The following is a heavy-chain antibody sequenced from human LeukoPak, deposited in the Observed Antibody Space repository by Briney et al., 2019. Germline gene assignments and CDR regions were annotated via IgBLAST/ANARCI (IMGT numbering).Heavy chain of an antibody. V-gene: IGHV3-23*01. Sequence: GGSLRLSCAASGFTFSGYWMHWVRQAPGKGLEWVSSISGSGGTSYYADSVKGRFTISRDSAKNMLFLQMNRLRAEDTAVYYCAKSPYFYNSGRSVDVWGKGTTVTVSS. D-gene: IGHD3-10*01. CDR3: AKSPYFYNSGRSVDV. CDR1: GFTFSGYW. CDR2: ISGSGGTS. J-gene: IGHJ6*04.